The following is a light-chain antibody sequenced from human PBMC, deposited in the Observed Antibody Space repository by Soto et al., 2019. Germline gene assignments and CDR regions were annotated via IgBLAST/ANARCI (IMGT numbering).Light chain of an antibody. J-gene: IGKJ4*01. Sequence: DLQMTQSPSSVSASVGDRVTITCRASQRISIWLAWYQQKPGKAPKLLISEASTLQSGVSSRFSGSGSGTDFTLTISSLQPEDFATYYCQQANSFPLTFGGGTKVESK. CDR3: QQANSFPLT. V-gene: IGKV1-12*01. CDR1: QRISIW. CDR2: EAS.